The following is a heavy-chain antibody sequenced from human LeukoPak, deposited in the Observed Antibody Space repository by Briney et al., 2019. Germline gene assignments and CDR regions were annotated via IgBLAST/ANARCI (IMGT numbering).Heavy chain of an antibody. CDR3: ARDQEGFDD. CDR2: IYPRDGST. V-gene: IGHV1-46*01. CDR1: GYTFTSNY. Sequence: ASVKVSCKASGYTFTSNYIHWVRQAPGQGLGWMGMIYPRDGSTSYAQKFQGRVTVTRDTSTSTVHMELSGLRSEDTAVYYCARDQEGFDDWGQGTLVTVSS. J-gene: IGHJ4*02.